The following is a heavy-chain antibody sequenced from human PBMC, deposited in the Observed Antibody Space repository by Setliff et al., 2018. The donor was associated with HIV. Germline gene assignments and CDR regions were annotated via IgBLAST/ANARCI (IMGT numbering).Heavy chain of an antibody. CDR2: FDPQDGET. J-gene: IGHJ1*01. D-gene: IGHD3-22*01. CDR1: GYTLTEVS. Sequence: ASVKVSCKVSGYTLTEVSMHWVRQAPKKGLEWMGYFDPQDGETVHAQKFQGRVTLTEDTSTDTAYMELSGLRSEDTAVYYCARDPFPSTNYYDSSMYPFAQFFEHWGQGTLVTVSS. V-gene: IGHV1-24*01. CDR3: ARDPFPSTNYYDSSMYPFAQFFEH.